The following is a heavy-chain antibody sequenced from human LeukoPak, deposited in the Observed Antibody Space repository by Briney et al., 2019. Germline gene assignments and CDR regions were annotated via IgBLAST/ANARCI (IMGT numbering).Heavy chain of an antibody. Sequence: PGGSLRLSCAPSGFTFSTFGMTWVRQAPGKGLEWVSGILDSSAHTYYADSVKGRFTISRDNSKNTLYLQMNSLRAEDTAVYYCAKGRSLYYYNSSGLYYWGQGTLVTVSS. J-gene: IGHJ4*02. V-gene: IGHV3-23*01. D-gene: IGHD3-22*01. CDR1: GFTFSTFG. CDR2: ILDSSAHT. CDR3: AKGRSLYYYNSSGLYY.